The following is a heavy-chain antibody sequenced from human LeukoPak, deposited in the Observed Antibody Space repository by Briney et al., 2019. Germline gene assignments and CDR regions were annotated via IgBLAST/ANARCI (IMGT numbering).Heavy chain of an antibody. D-gene: IGHD6-19*01. CDR3: AKNGGVAGLYYYYMDV. V-gene: IGHV3-20*04. CDR1: GFTFDDSG. CDR2: INWNGDGT. Sequence: GGSLRLSCAASGFTFDDSGMSWVRQAPGKGLEWVSGINWNGDGTGYTDSVKGRFTISRDNSKNMLYLQMNSLRAEDTAVYYCAKNGGVAGLYYYYMDVWGKGTTVTVSS. J-gene: IGHJ6*03.